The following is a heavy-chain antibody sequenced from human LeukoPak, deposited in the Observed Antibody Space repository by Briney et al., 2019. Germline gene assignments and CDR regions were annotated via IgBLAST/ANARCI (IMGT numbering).Heavy chain of an antibody. CDR2: IRYDGSDK. J-gene: IGHJ4*02. V-gene: IGHV3-30*02. D-gene: IGHD3-10*01. Sequence: GGSLRLSCAASGFIFTDYGMHWVRQAPGKGLEWLTFIRYDGSDKYYADSVKGRFTISRDNSKNSLYLQMNSLRTEDTALYYCAKDPGDTNMVFDYWGQGTLVTVSS. CDR1: GFIFTDYG. CDR3: AKDPGDTNMVFDY.